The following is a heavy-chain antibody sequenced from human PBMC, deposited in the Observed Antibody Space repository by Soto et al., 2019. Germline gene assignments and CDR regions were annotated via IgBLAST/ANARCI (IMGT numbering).Heavy chain of an antibody. V-gene: IGHV3-33*01. CDR1: GFTFSSYG. CDR2: IWYDGSNK. Sequence: QVQLVESGGGVVQPGRSLRLSCAASGFTFSSYGMHWVRQAPGKGLEWVAVIWYDGSNKYYADSVKGRFTISRDNSKNTLCLQMNSLRAEDTAVYYCARGVEMATISGFDYWGQGTLVTVSS. J-gene: IGHJ4*02. CDR3: ARGVEMATISGFDY. D-gene: IGHD5-12*01.